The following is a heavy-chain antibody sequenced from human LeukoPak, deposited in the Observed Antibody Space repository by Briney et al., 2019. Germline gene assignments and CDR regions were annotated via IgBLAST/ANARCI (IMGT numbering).Heavy chain of an antibody. J-gene: IGHJ2*01. Sequence: GGSLRLSCAASGFSFSDYYMSWIRQVPGKGLEWVSYIGLSDSTIYYADSLKGRFAISRDNAKNSLYLHMHSLRAEDTAVYYCARLKLGYWYFDLWGRGTLVTVST. CDR3: ARLKLGYWYFDL. CDR1: GFSFSDYY. D-gene: IGHD7-27*01. V-gene: IGHV3-11*01. CDR2: IGLSDSTI.